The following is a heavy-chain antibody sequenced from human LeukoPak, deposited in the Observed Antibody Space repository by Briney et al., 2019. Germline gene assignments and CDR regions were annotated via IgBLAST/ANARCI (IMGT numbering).Heavy chain of an antibody. J-gene: IGHJ5*02. CDR3: ARVAHYYDSSGYYFWALGSWFDP. D-gene: IGHD3-22*01. CDR1: GFTFSSYW. Sequence: GGSLRLSCAASGFTFSSYWMSWVRQAPGKGLEWVANIKQDGSEKYYVDSVKGRFTISRDNAKNSLYLQMNSLRAEDTAVYYCARVAHYYDSSGYYFWALGSWFDPWGQGTLVTVSS. V-gene: IGHV3-7*01. CDR2: IKQDGSEK.